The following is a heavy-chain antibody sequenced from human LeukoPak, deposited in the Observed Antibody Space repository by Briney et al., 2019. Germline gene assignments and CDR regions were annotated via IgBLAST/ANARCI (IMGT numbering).Heavy chain of an antibody. D-gene: IGHD3-3*01. J-gene: IGHJ5*02. V-gene: IGHV1-2*02. CDR3: ARSYDFWSGPPFDP. CDR1: GYTFTGHY. Sequence: ASVRVSCKASGYTFTGHYMHWVRQAPGQGLEWMGWINPNSGGTKYAQKFQGRVTLTRDASISTAYMELSRLRCDDTAVYYCARSYDFWSGPPFDPWGQGTLVTVSS. CDR2: INPNSGGT.